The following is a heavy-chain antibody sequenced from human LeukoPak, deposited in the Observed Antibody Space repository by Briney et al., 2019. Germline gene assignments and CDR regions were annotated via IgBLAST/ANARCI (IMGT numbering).Heavy chain of an antibody. Sequence: PGGSLRLSCAASGFTFSSYGMHWVRQAPGKGLEWVAFIRYDGSNKYYADSVKGRFTISRDNSKNTLYLQMNSLRAEDTAVYYCAKDGRDYYENTNYYYESYFDFWGQGTLVTVSS. J-gene: IGHJ4*02. CDR1: GFTFSSYG. CDR2: IRYDGSNK. V-gene: IGHV3-30*02. CDR3: AKDGRDYYENTNYYYESYFDF. D-gene: IGHD3-22*01.